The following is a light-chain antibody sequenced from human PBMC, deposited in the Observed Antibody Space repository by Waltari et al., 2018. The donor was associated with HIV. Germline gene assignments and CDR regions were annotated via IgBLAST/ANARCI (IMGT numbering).Light chain of an antibody. V-gene: IGLV2-8*01. CDR3: SSYGDNNWVL. CDR1: SSDIGPYAS. CDR2: EVT. J-gene: IGLJ2*01. Sequence: QPALTQPPSASGSLGQSVTISCFGSSSDIGPYASVSWFQHLPQHAPTLLLYEVTKRPSGGPDRFSGSRSGKTAFLTVSGLQPNDTAAYFCSSYGDNNWVLFGGGTNLTVL.